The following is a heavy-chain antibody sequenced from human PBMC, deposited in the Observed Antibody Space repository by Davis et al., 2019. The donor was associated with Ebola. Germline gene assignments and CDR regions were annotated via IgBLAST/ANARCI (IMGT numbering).Heavy chain of an antibody. CDR3: AGDGDTNAEHGGYYMDV. J-gene: IGHJ6*03. CDR1: GYTFTGHY. CDR2: ISLNSGST. V-gene: IGHV1-2*02. D-gene: IGHD3-16*01. Sequence: ASVKVSCKASGYTFTGHYMHWVRQAPGQGPEWMGWISLNSGSTKYSHKFQGRVTMTRDTSITTVYMEMSMLRSDDTAVYYCAGDGDTNAEHGGYYMDVWGRGTTVTVSS.